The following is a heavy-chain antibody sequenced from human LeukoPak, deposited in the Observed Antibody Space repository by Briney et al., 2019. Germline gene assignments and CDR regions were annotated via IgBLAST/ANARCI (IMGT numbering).Heavy chain of an antibody. CDR3: ARAPLKV. Sequence: SETLSLTCAVYGGSFSGYYWSWIRQPPGKGLEWIGEINHSGSTNYNPSLKSRVTISVDTSKNQFSLKLSSVTAADTAMYYCARAPLKVWGQGTLVTVSS. V-gene: IGHV4-34*01. J-gene: IGHJ4*02. CDR1: GGSFSGYY. CDR2: INHSGST.